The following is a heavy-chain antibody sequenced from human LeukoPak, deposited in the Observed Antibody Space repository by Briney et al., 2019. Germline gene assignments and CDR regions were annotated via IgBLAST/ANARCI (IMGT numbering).Heavy chain of an antibody. D-gene: IGHD6-19*01. V-gene: IGHV3-30*02. CDR1: GFTFSSYG. CDR2: IRYDGSNK. Sequence: GGSLRLSCAASGFTFSSYGMHWVRQAPGKGLEWVAFIRYDGSNKYYADSVKGRFTISRDNSKNTLYLQMNSLRAEDTAVYYCARESLFAAVAGTGGWFDPWGQGTLVTVSS. CDR3: ARESLFAAVAGTGGWFDP. J-gene: IGHJ5*02.